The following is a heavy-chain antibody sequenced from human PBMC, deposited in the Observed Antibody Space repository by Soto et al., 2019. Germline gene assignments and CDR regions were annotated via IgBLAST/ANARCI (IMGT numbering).Heavy chain of an antibody. CDR1: GFTFDDYA. D-gene: IGHD3-10*01. Sequence: EVQLVESGGGLVQPGRSLRLSCAASGFTFDDYAMHWVRQAPGKGLEWVSGISWNSGSIGYADSVKGRFTIPRDNAKNSLYLQMNSLRAEDTALYYCAKDIYFTMVRGVRVDYWGQGTLVTVSS. V-gene: IGHV3-9*01. J-gene: IGHJ4*02. CDR3: AKDIYFTMVRGVRVDY. CDR2: ISWNSGSI.